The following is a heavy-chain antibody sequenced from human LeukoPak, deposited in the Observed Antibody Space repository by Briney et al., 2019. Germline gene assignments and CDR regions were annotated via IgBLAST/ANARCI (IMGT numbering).Heavy chain of an antibody. CDR3: ARSGSNGDDY. D-gene: IGHD5-24*01. CDR1: GFTFSKYW. Sequence: GGSLRLSCAASGFTFSKYWRNWVRPAPGKGREWVANIKQEGSDKNYVGSVRGRFTISRGNAKNLLYLLMHSRRVEDTAVYYCARSGSNGDDYWGQGTLVTVSS. V-gene: IGHV3-7*01. J-gene: IGHJ4*02. CDR2: IKQEGSDK.